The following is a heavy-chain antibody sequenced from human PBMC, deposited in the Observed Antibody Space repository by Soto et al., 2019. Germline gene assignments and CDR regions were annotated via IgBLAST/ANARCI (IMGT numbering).Heavy chain of an antibody. Sequence: VQLLESGGSLVQPGGSLTLSCAASGFPFSNYAMSWVRQTPEKGLEWVAAISGGGNDSYYADFVKGRFTFSRDNPRNILYLQMTSLRAEDTATYYCARSLFMVAPDNEPFDYWGQGTLVTVSS. CDR1: GFPFSNYA. CDR2: ISGGGNDS. D-gene: IGHD5-12*01. V-gene: IGHV3-23*01. CDR3: ARSLFMVAPDNEPFDY. J-gene: IGHJ4*02.